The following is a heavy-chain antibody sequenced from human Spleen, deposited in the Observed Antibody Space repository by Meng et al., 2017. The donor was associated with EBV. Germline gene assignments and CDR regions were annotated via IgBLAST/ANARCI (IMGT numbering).Heavy chain of an antibody. CDR2: INTNTGEA. CDR3: ARGYNAWIQIPFY. J-gene: IGHJ4*02. V-gene: IGHV7-4-1*02. D-gene: IGHD5-18*01. CDR1: GYSFSSSV. Sequence: QVQLVQSGSELKKPGASVRVSCKAPGYSFSSSVRNWVRRAPGQGLEWVGWINTNTGEARYAQGFTGRFVFSLDTSVSTAHLQISSLMAEDTAVYYCARGYNAWIQIPFYWGQGTLVTVSS.